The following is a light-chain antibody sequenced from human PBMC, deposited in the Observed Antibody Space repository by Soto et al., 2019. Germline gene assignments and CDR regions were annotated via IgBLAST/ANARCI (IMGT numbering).Light chain of an antibody. V-gene: IGKV2-28*01. CDR1: QSLLHSDGYNY. J-gene: IGKJ1*01. CDR2: LGS. Sequence: DTVMPQSPLSLPVTPGEPASISCRSSQSLLHSDGYNYLDWYLQKPGQSPQVLVYLGSNRASGVPDRFSGSGSGTDFTLKISRVEAEDVGVYYCMQALRTPPTFGQGTKVDIK. CDR3: MQALRTPPT.